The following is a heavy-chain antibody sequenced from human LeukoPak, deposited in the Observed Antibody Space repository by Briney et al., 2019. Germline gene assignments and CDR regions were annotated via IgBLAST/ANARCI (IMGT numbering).Heavy chain of an antibody. J-gene: IGHJ6*03. CDR1: GYTFTSYD. V-gene: IGHV1-8*03. CDR2: MNPNSGNT. CDR3: ARKAYYYDSSGYYGYYYYYMDV. D-gene: IGHD3-22*01. Sequence: ASVKVSCKASGYTFTSYDINWVRQATGQGLEWMGWMNPNSGNTGYAQKFQGRVTITRNTSISTAYMELSGLRSEDTAVYYCARKAYYYDSSGYYGYYYYYMDVWGKGTTVTVSS.